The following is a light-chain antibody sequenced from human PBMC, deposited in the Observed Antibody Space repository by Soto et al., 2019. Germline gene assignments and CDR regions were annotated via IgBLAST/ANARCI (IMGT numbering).Light chain of an antibody. Sequence: DIQMTQSPSTLSASVGDRVTITCRASQSISSWLAWYQQKPGKAPKLLIYKASSLESGVPSRFSGSGSGTEFNLTLSSLQPDDFATYYGQQYNSYSYTFGQGTKLESK. CDR2: KAS. V-gene: IGKV1-5*03. CDR1: QSISSW. CDR3: QQYNSYSYT. J-gene: IGKJ2*01.